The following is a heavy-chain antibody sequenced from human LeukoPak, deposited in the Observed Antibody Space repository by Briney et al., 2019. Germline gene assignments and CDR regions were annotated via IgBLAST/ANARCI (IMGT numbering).Heavy chain of an antibody. V-gene: IGHV3-66*04. CDR2: IYPNGNT. CDR3: ARRGHGYGSPFDY. Sequence: GGSLRLSCAASGFTFSTYWMSWVRQAPGKGLEWVSMIYPNGNTSYTDSVKGRFTISRDNSKNTLDLQMSSLRAEDTAVYYCARRGHGYGSPFDYWGQGTLVTVSS. J-gene: IGHJ4*02. D-gene: IGHD5-18*01. CDR1: GFTFSTYW.